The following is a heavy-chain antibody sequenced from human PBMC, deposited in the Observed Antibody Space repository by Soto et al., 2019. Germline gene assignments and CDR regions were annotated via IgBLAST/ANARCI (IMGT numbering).Heavy chain of an antibody. CDR1: GFTFSSCA. CDR2: ISYDGSNK. D-gene: IGHD1-26*01. J-gene: IGHJ4*02. V-gene: IGHV3-30*04. CDR3: AKALLGATYLIPLDY. Sequence: GGSLRLSCAASGFTFSSCAMHWVRQAPGKGLEWVAVISYDGSNKYYADSVKGRFTISRDNSKNTLYLQMNSLRAEDTAVYYCAKALLGATYLIPLDYWGQGTLVTVSS.